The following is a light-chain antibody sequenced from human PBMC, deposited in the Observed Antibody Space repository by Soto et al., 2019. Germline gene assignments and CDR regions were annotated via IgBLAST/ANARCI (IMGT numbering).Light chain of an antibody. Sequence: EIVMTQSPATLSLFPGERATLSCRASQSINDNLAWYQQKPGQAPRLFVFRASSRATGIPARFSGSGSGTEFNLTISSLQSEDFAVYYCQQYNNWPRATFGGGTKVETK. J-gene: IGKJ4*01. CDR3: QQYNNWPRAT. CDR1: QSINDN. V-gene: IGKV3-15*01. CDR2: RAS.